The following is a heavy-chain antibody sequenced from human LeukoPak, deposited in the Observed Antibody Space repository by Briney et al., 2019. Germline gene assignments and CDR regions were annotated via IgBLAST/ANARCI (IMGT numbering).Heavy chain of an antibody. J-gene: IGHJ6*02. Sequence: GGSRRLSCAASGFAFSSYSMNWVRQAPRKGLEWVSSISSSSSYIYYADSVKGRFTISRDNAKNSLYLQMNSLRAEDTAVYYCARNYGDYVPGYMDVWGQGTTVTVSS. CDR2: ISSSSSYI. V-gene: IGHV3-21*01. D-gene: IGHD4-17*01. CDR1: GFAFSSYS. CDR3: ARNYGDYVPGYMDV.